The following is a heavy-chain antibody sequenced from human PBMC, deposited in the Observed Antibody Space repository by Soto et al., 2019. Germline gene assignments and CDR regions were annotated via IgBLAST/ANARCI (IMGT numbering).Heavy chain of an antibody. D-gene: IGHD3-10*01. J-gene: IGHJ6*02. Sequence: QVQLQQSGPGLVKPSQTLSLTCVISGDSVSSNNAAWNWIRQSPSRGLEWLGRTYYRSKWYNDYAGSVKSRIDINPDTSKNQFYLQLNSVSPKDTAMYYCARASYGSGSYDGRDVWGQGTTVTVSS. CDR2: TYYRSKWYN. CDR3: ARASYGSGSYDGRDV. V-gene: IGHV6-1*01. CDR1: GDSVSSNNAA.